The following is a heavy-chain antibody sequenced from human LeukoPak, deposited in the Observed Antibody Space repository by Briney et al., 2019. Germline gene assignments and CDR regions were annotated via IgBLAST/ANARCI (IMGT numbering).Heavy chain of an antibody. CDR2: ISSNGSTI. J-gene: IGHJ4*02. CDR3: ARPFYDSSGYYYGYFDY. CDR1: GFTFSSYE. D-gene: IGHD3-22*01. V-gene: IGHV3-48*03. Sequence: PGGSLRLSCAASGFTFSSYEMNWVRQAPGKGLEWVSYISSNGSTIYYADSVKGRFTISRDNAKNSLYLQMNSLRAEDTAVYYCARPFYDSSGYYYGYFDYWGQGTLVTVSS.